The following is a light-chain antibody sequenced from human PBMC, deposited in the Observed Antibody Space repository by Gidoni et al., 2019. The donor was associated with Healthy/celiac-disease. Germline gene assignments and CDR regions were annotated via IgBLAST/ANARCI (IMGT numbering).Light chain of an antibody. CDR3: QQYYSYFQT. J-gene: IGKJ1*01. CDR1: QSISSW. CDR2: KAS. Sequence: DIQMTHSPSTLSASVADRVPIPCRASQSISSWLAWYQQKPGKAPKLLIYKASSLESGVPSRFSGSGSGTEFTLTISSLQPDDFATYYCQQYYSYFQTFGQGTKVEIK. V-gene: IGKV1-5*03.